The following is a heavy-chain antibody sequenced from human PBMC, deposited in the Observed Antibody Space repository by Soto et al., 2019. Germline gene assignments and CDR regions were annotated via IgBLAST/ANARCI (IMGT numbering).Heavy chain of an antibody. D-gene: IGHD3-10*01. J-gene: IGHJ5*02. Sequence: QVQLQESGPGLVKPSQTLSLTCTVSGGSISSGDYYWSWIRQPPGKGLEWIGYIYYHWSTYYNPPLKSRVTISVEMSKNQLSQKLSSVTAADTVVYYCAREPVRGANLRFDPRGQGPLVAVSS. CDR3: AREPVRGANLRFDP. CDR2: IYYHWST. V-gene: IGHV4-30-4*01. CDR1: GGSISSGDYY.